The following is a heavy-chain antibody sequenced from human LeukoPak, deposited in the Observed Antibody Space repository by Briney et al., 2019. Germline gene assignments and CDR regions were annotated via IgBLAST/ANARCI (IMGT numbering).Heavy chain of an antibody. Sequence: SETLSLTCTVSGGSISSYYWSWIRQPPGKGLEGIGYIYYSGSTNYNPSLKSRVTISVDTSKNQFSLKLSSVTAADTAVYYCARHLGSRAAFDIWGQGTMVTVSS. CDR3: ARHLGSRAAFDI. J-gene: IGHJ3*02. V-gene: IGHV4-59*08. CDR2: IYYSGST. D-gene: IGHD1-26*01. CDR1: GGSISSYY.